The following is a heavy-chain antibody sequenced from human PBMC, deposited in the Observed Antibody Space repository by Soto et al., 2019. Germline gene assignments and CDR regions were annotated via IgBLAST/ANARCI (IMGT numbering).Heavy chain of an antibody. CDR1: GGSISSYY. J-gene: IGHJ4*02. D-gene: IGHD4-17*01. CDR2: IYYTGST. Sequence: SETLSLTCTVSGGSISSYYWSWIRQPPGKGLEWIGYIYYTGSTNYNPSLKSRVTISVDTSKNQFSLNLSSVTAADTAVYYCARDYGDCFDFWGQGTLVTVS. CDR3: ARDYGDCFDF. V-gene: IGHV4-59*01.